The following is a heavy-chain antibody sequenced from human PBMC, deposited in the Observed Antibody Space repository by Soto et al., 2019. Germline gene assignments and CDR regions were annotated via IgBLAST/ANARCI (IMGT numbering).Heavy chain of an antibody. CDR1: GFTFSSYG. D-gene: IGHD1-20*01. CDR3: ARDGVLGGLYKGYYYGMDV. CDR2: IWYDGSNK. V-gene: IGHV3-33*01. J-gene: IGHJ6*02. Sequence: QVQLVESGGGVVQPGRSLRLSCAASGFTFSSYGMHWVRQAPGKGLEWVAVIWYDGSNKYYADSVKGRFTISRDNSKNXLXSQMNSLRAEDTAVYYCARDGVLGGLYKGYYYGMDVCGRGTTVTVSS.